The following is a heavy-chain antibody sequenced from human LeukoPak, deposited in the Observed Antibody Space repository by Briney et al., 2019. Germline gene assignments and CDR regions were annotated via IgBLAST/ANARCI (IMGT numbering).Heavy chain of an antibody. CDR2: ISGSGGST. J-gene: IGHJ4*02. V-gene: IGHV3-23*01. D-gene: IGHD6-19*01. CDR1: GGSFSGHY. Sequence: PSETLSLTCAVYGGSFSGHYWSWIRQPPGKGLEWVSAISGSGGSTYYADSVKGRFTISRDNSKNTLYLQMNSLRAEDTAVYYCAKDPRIAVAGALNYFDYWGQGTLVTVSS. CDR3: AKDPRIAVAGALNYFDY.